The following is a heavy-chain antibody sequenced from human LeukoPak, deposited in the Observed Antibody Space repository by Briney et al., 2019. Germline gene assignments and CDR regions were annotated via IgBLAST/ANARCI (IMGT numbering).Heavy chain of an antibody. D-gene: IGHD1-26*01. CDR3: ARHETRSGSYGGDNWFDP. J-gene: IGHJ5*02. Sequence: GESLQISCQGSGSSFTSYWIGWVRQLPGKGLEWMGIIYPGDSDTRYSPSFQGQVTISADKSISTAYLQWSSLKASDTAMYYCARHETRSGSYGGDNWFDPWGQGTLVTVSS. CDR2: IYPGDSDT. V-gene: IGHV5-51*01. CDR1: GSSFTSYW.